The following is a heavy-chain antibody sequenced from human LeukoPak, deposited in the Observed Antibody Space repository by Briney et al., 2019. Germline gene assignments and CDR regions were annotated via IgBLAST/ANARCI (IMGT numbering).Heavy chain of an antibody. CDR1: GFIFSSYS. CDR3: AKENYYDSSGYGNDAFDI. CDR2: ISSSSSTI. V-gene: IGHV3-48*01. J-gene: IGHJ3*02. D-gene: IGHD3-22*01. Sequence: PGGSLRLSCAASGFIFSSYSMNWVRQAPGKGLEWVSYISSSSSTIYYADSVKGRFTISRDNAKNSLYLQMNSLRAEDTAVYYCAKENYYDSSGYGNDAFDIWGQGTMVTVSS.